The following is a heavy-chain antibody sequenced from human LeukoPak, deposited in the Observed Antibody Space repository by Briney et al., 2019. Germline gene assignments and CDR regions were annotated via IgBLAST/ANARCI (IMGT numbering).Heavy chain of an antibody. CDR3: AKREGGSGTYRLYYFDY. CDR2: ISDSGDTT. CDR1: GFTFSSYA. J-gene: IGHJ4*02. D-gene: IGHD3-10*01. V-gene: IGHV3-23*01. Sequence: GGSLRLSCAASGFTFSSYAMSWVRQAPGKGLEWVSRISDSGDTTYFADSVKGRFTISRDNSKNTLYLQMSSLRAEDTAVYYCAKREGGSGTYRLYYFDYWGQGTLVTVSS.